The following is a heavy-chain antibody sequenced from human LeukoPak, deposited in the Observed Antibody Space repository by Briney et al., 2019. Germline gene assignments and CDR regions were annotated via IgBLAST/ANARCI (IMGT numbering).Heavy chain of an antibody. CDR3: AQTPHCSSTSCYRYYYMDV. J-gene: IGHJ6*03. D-gene: IGHD2-2*02. Sequence: PGGSLRLSCAASGFSFSTYWMSWVRQAPGKGLEWVANINQDGSDKYYVDSVKGRFTISRDNAKNSLYLQMNSLRAEDTAVYYCAQTPHCSSTSCYRYYYMDVWGKGTTVTVSS. V-gene: IGHV3-7*01. CDR2: INQDGSDK. CDR1: GFSFSTYW.